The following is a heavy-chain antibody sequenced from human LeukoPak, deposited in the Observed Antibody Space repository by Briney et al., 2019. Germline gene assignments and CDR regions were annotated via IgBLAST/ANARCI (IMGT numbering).Heavy chain of an antibody. CDR1: GYTFTSYY. CDR2: IIPIFGTA. D-gene: IGHD6-19*01. J-gene: IGHJ3*02. V-gene: IGHV1-69*13. CDR3: AREDSSGWLGAFDI. Sequence: SVKVSCKASGYTFTSYYMHWVRQAPGQGLEWMGGIIPIFGTANYAQKFQSRVTITADESTSTAYMELSSLRSEDTAVYYCAREDSSGWLGAFDIWGQGTMVTVSS.